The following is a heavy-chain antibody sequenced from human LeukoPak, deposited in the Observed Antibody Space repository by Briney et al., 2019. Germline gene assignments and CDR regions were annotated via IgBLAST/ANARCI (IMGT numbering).Heavy chain of an antibody. Sequence: GGSLRLSCAASGFTFSSYAMSWVRQAPGKGLEWVSAISGSGGSTYYADSVKGRFTLSRDYPKSTLYLQMNSLRAEDTAVYFCAKYSGSYYYPPNWDSWGQGTLVTVSS. J-gene: IGHJ4*02. D-gene: IGHD1-26*01. CDR1: GFTFSSYA. CDR3: AKYSGSYYYPPNWDS. V-gene: IGHV3-23*01. CDR2: ISGSGGST.